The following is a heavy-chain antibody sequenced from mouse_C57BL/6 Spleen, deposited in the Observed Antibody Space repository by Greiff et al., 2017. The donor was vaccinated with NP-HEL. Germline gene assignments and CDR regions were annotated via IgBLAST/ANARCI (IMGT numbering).Heavy chain of an antibody. Sequence: VQLQQSGPGLVKPSQSLSLTCSVTGYSITSGYYWNWIRQFPGNKLEWMGYISYDGSNNYNPSLKNRISITRYTSKNQFFLKLNSVTTEDTATYYCATTGDYYAMDYWGQGTSVTVSS. CDR3: ATTGDYYAMDY. J-gene: IGHJ4*01. CDR2: ISYDGSN. D-gene: IGHD4-1*01. CDR1: GYSITSGYY. V-gene: IGHV3-6*01.